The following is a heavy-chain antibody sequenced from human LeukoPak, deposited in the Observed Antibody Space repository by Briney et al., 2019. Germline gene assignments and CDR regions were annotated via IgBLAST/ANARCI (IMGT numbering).Heavy chain of an antibody. Sequence: GGSLRLSCAASGFTFNTYWMHWVRQGPGKGLEWVSAISDSGNTYHADSVKGRFTISRDSSKNTLFLQMNRLRPEDAAVYYCAKAPVTTCRGAYCYPFDYWGQGTLVTVSS. J-gene: IGHJ4*02. CDR1: GFTFNTYW. CDR3: AKAPVTTCRGAYCYPFDY. V-gene: IGHV3-23*01. D-gene: IGHD2-21*01. CDR2: ISDSGNT.